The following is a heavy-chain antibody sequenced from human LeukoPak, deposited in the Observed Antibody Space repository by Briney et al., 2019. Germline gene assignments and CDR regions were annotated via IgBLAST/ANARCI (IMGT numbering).Heavy chain of an antibody. D-gene: IGHD3-22*01. Sequence: PSETLSLTCVVYGGSFSGYYWSWIRQPPGKGLEWIGEINDSGSTNYNPSLKSRVTISVDTSRNQFSLKLSSVTAADTAVYYCALRDSSGYYPDYWGQGTLVTVSS. CDR2: INDSGST. V-gene: IGHV4-34*01. CDR3: ALRDSSGYYPDY. CDR1: GGSFSGYY. J-gene: IGHJ4*02.